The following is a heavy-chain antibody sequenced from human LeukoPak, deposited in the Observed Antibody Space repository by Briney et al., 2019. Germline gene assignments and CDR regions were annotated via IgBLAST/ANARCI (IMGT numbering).Heavy chain of an antibody. CDR3: ANVLRYYDWYFDL. V-gene: IGHV3-7*01. J-gene: IGHJ2*01. CDR2: IKEDGSEK. CDR1: GFTFSSYW. Sequence: GGSLRLSCAASGFTFSSYWMSWVRQAPGKGLEWVANIKEDGSEKYYVDSVKGRFTISRDNAKNSLYLQMNSLRAEDTAVYYCANVLRYYDWYFDLWGRGTLVTVSS. D-gene: IGHD3-9*01.